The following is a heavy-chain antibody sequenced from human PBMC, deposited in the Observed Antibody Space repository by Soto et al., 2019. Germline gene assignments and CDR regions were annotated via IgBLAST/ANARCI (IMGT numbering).Heavy chain of an antibody. Sequence: ASVKVSCKASGYTFTSYYMHWVRQAPGQGLEWMGIINPSGGSTSYAQKFQGRVTMTRDTSTSTVYMELSSLRSEDTAVYYCARVPNYYGSGSYYAYFDYWGQGTLVTVSS. CDR2: INPSGGST. V-gene: IGHV1-46*01. D-gene: IGHD3-10*01. CDR3: ARVPNYYGSGSYYAYFDY. J-gene: IGHJ4*02. CDR1: GYTFTSYY.